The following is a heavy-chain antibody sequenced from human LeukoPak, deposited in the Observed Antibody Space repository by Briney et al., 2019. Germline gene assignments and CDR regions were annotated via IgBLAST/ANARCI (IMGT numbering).Heavy chain of an antibody. D-gene: IGHD2-21*02. CDR2: IDPSDSYT. CDR3: GRLRFDGDCYVT. Sequence: RGESLKISCKGSGYSFTSYWISWVRQMPGKGLEWMGRIDPSDSYTNYSPSFQGHVTISADKSISTAYLQWSSLKASDTAMYYCGRLRFDGDCYVTWGQGTLVTVSS. V-gene: IGHV5-10-1*01. CDR1: GYSFTSYW. J-gene: IGHJ5*02.